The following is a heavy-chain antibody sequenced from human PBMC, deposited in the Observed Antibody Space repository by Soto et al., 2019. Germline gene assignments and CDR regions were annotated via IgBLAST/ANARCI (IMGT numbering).Heavy chain of an antibody. CDR1: GGTFSSYA. CDR3: ARSPSITMLVVVTPYVYGMDV. CDR2: IIPIFGTA. D-gene: IGHD3-22*01. Sequence: QVQLVQSGAEVKKPGSSVKVSCKASGGTFSSYAISWVRQAPGQGLEWMGGIIPIFGTANYAQKFQGRVTITADESTSTAYMELSSLRSEDTAVYYCARSPSITMLVVVTPYVYGMDVWGQGTTVTVSS. J-gene: IGHJ6*02. V-gene: IGHV1-69*01.